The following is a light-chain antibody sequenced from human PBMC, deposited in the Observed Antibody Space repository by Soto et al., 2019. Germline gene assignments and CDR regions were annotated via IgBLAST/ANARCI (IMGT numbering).Light chain of an antibody. CDR2: GTS. CDR3: QQFDTTRPLYT. CDR1: QSVSSNY. J-gene: IGKJ2*01. V-gene: IGKV3-20*01. Sequence: EIVLTQSPGTLSLSPGERATLSCRASQSVSSNYFAWYQQQPGQAPRLLIYGTSISATVIPDRCSGSSSGTDFTLTVSRLLHEDSAVYYCQQFDTTRPLYTFGQGTKLEI.